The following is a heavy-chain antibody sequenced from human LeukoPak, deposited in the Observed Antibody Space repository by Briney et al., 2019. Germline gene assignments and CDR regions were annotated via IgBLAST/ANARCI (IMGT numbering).Heavy chain of an antibody. CDR3: AREGSPSSGASDAFDI. D-gene: IGHD6-19*01. CDR1: GYTFTGYY. J-gene: IGHJ3*02. CDR2: INPSGGST. V-gene: IGHV1-46*01. Sequence: EASVKVSCKASGYTFTGYYMHWVRQAPGQGLEWMGIINPSGGSTSYAQKFQGRATMTRDTSTSTVYMELSSLRSEDTAVYYCAREGSPSSGASDAFDIWGQGTMVTVSS.